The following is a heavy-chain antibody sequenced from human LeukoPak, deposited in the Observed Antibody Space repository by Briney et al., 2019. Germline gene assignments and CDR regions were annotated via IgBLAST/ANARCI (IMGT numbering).Heavy chain of an antibody. D-gene: IGHD6-19*01. CDR2: FDPEDGET. CDR3: ATDKGAVAGTMAY. CDR1: GGTFSSYA. Sequence: ASVKVSCKASGGTFSSYAISWVRQAPGKGLEWMGGFDPEDGETIYAQKFQGRVTMTEDTSTDTAYMELSSLRSEDTAVYYCATDKGAVAGTMAYWGQGTLVTVSS. J-gene: IGHJ4*02. V-gene: IGHV1-24*01.